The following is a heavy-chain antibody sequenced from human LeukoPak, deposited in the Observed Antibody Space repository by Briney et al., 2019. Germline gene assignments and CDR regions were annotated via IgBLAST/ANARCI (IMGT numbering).Heavy chain of an antibody. J-gene: IGHJ4*02. CDR2: IYYGGST. V-gene: IGHV4-59*12. Sequence: SETLSLTCTVSGGSISSYYWSWIRQPPGKGLEWIGYIYYGGSTYYNPSLKSRVSISVDTSKNQFSLKLSSVTAADTAVYYCARVSVYGDHFDYWGQGTLVTVSS. D-gene: IGHD5/OR15-5a*01. CDR1: GGSISSYY. CDR3: ARVSVYGDHFDY.